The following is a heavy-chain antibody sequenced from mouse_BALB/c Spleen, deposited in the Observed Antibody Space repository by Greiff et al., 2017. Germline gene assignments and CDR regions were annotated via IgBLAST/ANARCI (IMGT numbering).Heavy chain of an antibody. CDR3: AKPGPLYYRYDGYYAMDY. CDR1: GFSLTSYG. J-gene: IGHJ4*01. D-gene: IGHD2-14*01. CDR2: IWGDGST. Sequence: QVQLQQSGPGLVAPSQSLSITCTVSGFSLTSYGVSWVRQPPGKGLEWLGVIWGDGSTNYHSALISRLSISKDNSKSQVFLKLNSLQTDDTATYYCAKPGPLYYRYDGYYAMDYWGQGTSVTVSS. V-gene: IGHV2-3*01.